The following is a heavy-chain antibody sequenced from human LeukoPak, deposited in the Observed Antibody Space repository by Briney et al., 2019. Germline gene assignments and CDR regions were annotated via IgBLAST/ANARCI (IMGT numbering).Heavy chain of an antibody. D-gene: IGHD3-22*01. CDR3: ARAPSSYYDSSGYYYPRYLDY. CDR1: GGTFTGYY. J-gene: IGHJ4*02. Sequence: ASVKVSCKASGGTFTGYYMHWVRQAPGQGLEWMGWINPNSGGTNYAQKFQGRVTMTRDTSISTAYMELSRLRSDDTAVYYCARAPSSYYDSSGYYYPRYLDYWGQGTLVTVSS. V-gene: IGHV1-2*02. CDR2: INPNSGGT.